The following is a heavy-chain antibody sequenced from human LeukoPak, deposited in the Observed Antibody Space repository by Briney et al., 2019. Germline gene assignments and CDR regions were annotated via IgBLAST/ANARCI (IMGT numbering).Heavy chain of an antibody. Sequence: ASVKVSCKASGYTFTSYGISWVRQAPGQGLEWMGWISAYNGNTNYAQKLQDRVTMTTDTSTSTAYMELRSLRSDDTAVYYCARTVSSGWRSDFDYWGQGTLVTVSS. J-gene: IGHJ4*02. CDR1: GYTFTSYG. CDR2: ISAYNGNT. CDR3: ARTVSSGWRSDFDY. D-gene: IGHD6-19*01. V-gene: IGHV1-18*01.